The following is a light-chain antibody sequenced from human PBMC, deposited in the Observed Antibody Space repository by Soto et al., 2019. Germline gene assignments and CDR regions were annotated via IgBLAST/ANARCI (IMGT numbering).Light chain of an antibody. J-gene: IGKJ3*01. CDR3: QKYNSAPRGFT. CDR1: QGISNY. V-gene: IGKV1-27*01. Sequence: DIQMTQSPSSLSASVGDRGTITCRASQGISNYLAWYQQKPGKVPKLLIYAASTLQSGVPSRFSGSGSGTDFTLTISSLQPEDVATYYCQKYNSAPRGFTLGPGTKVDIK. CDR2: AAS.